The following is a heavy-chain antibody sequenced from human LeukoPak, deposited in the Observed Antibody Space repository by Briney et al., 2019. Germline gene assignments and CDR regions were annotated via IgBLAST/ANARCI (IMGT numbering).Heavy chain of an antibody. V-gene: IGHV4-34*01. J-gene: IGHJ2*01. CDR1: GESFSGYS. Sequence: SETLSLTCVVYGESFSGYSWSWIRQPPGKGLEWIGEINQRRNTNYNPSLKSRVTISIDTSKNQFSLKLSSVTAADTAVYYCARHGWHAWYFDLWGRGTLVTV. CDR2: INQRRNT. D-gene: IGHD6-19*01. CDR3: ARHGWHAWYFDL.